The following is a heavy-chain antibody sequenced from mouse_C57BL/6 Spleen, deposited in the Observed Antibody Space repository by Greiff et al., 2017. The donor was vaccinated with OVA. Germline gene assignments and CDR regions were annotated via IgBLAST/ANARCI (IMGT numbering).Heavy chain of an antibody. CDR3: TTGNSYGSSFHFDY. J-gene: IGHJ2*01. CDR2: IDPENGDT. V-gene: IGHV14-4*01. Sequence: EVQLQQSGAELVRPGASVKLSCTASGFNIKDDYMHWVKQRPEQGLEWIGWIDPENGDTEYASKFQGKATITADTSSNTAYLQLSSLTSEDTAVYYCTTGNSYGSSFHFDYWGQGTTLTVSS. CDR1: GFNIKDDY. D-gene: IGHD1-1*01.